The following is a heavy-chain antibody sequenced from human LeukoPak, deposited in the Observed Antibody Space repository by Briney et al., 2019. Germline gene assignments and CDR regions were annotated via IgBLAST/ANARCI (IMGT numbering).Heavy chain of an antibody. CDR1: GGFISSGSYY. D-gene: IGHD3-22*01. V-gene: IGHV4-61*02. CDR2: IYTSGST. CDR3: AREVWDYYDSSGSLDY. Sequence: SQTLSLTCTVSGGFISSGSYYWSRIRQPAGKGLEWIGRIYTSGSTNYSPSLKSRVTISVDTSKNQFSLKLSSVTAADTAVYYCAREVWDYYDSSGSLDYWGQGTLVTVSS. J-gene: IGHJ4*02.